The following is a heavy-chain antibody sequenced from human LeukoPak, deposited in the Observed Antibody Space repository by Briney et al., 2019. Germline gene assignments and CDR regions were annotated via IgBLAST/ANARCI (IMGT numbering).Heavy chain of an antibody. D-gene: IGHD1-26*01. CDR2: IIPIFGTA. V-gene: IGHV1-69*13. CDR3: AREEQLVDSYYFDY. CDR1: GGTFSSYA. Sequence: ASVKVSCKASGGTFSSYAISWVRQAPGQGLEWMGGIIPIFGTANYAQKFQGRVTITADGSTSTAYMELSSLRSEDTAVYYCAREEQLVDSYYFDYWGQGTLVTVSS. J-gene: IGHJ4*02.